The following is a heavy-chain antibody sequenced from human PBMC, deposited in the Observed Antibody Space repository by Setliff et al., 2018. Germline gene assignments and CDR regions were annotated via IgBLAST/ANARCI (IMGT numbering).Heavy chain of an antibody. D-gene: IGHD2-2*01. CDR3: VRTFNGSPADR. CDR1: GDSINTPTYH. V-gene: IGHV4-39*01. J-gene: IGHJ5*02. CDR2: IYYTGIT. Sequence: SETLSLTCTVSGDSINTPTYHWGWVRQPPGKGLERIGLIYYTGITYYNPSLKSRVTISEDMSENQISLKLNPVTAADTAVYYCVRTFNGSPADRWGQGTPVTVSS.